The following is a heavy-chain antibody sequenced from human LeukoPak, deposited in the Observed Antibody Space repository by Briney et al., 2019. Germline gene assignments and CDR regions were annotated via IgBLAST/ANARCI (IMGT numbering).Heavy chain of an antibody. CDR1: GFTFSSYS. CDR2: ISSSTDYI. D-gene: IGHD1-26*01. CDR3: ARGLYSGSYFSMDY. Sequence: GGSLRLSCAASGFTFSSYSMNWVRQAPGKGLEWVSFISSSTDYIYYADSVKGRFTISRDNAKNSLYLQMNSLRAEDTAVYYCARGLYSGSYFSMDYWGQGTLVTVSS. J-gene: IGHJ4*02. V-gene: IGHV3-21*01.